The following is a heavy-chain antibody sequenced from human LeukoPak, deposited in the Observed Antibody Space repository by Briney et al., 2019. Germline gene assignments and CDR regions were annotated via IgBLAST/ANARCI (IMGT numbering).Heavy chain of an antibody. CDR2: IKQDASEK. V-gene: IGHV3-7*01. CDR3: ARDGGFRMVSP. CDR1: GFTFRSYW. Sequence: GGSLRLSCAASGFTFRSYWMSWVRQAPGKGLEWVANIKQDASEKYYVDSVRGRFTISRDNAKNSLYLQMSSLRAEDTAVYYCARDGGFRMVSPWGKGTTVTVFS. D-gene: IGHD4-23*01. J-gene: IGHJ6*04.